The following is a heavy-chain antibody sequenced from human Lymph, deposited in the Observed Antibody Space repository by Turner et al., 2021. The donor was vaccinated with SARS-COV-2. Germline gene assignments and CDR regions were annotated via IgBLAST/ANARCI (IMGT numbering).Heavy chain of an antibody. CDR2: ISYDGNNI. V-gene: IGHV3-30-3*01. D-gene: IGHD1-26*01. CDR3: ARDWGGSYTNFDY. J-gene: IGHJ4*02. CDR1: GFTFSSYA. Sequence: QVQLVESGGGVVQPGRSLRLSCAASGFTFSSYAMHRVRQAPGKGWEWVALISYDGNNIYYAESVKGRFTISRDNSKNTLFVQMNSLRPEDTAVYYCARDWGGSYTNFDYWGQGTLVTVSS.